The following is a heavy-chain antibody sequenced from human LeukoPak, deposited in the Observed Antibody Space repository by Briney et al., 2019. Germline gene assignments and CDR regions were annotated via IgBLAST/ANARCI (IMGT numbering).Heavy chain of an antibody. CDR1: GFTFSSYN. V-gene: IGHV3-21*04. CDR3: ARVPYSSGWTNYYYYMDV. CDR2: ISTSSSYI. D-gene: IGHD6-19*01. Sequence: GGSLRLSCAASGFTFSSYNMNWVRQAPGRGLEWVSSISTSSSYIYYADSVKGRFTISRDNAKNSLYLQMNSLRAEDTAVYYCARVPYSSGWTNYYYYMDVWGKGTTVTVSS. J-gene: IGHJ6*03.